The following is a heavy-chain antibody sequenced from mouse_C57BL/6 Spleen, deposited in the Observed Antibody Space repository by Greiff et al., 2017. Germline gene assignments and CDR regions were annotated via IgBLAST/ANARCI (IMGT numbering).Heavy chain of an antibody. D-gene: IGHD2-5*01. V-gene: IGHV3-6*01. J-gene: IGHJ4*01. CDR1: GYSITSGYY. CDR3: ARAPLYYSNYREYAMDY. Sequence: EVQRVESGPGLVKPSQSLSLTCSVTGYSITSGYYWNWIRQFPGNKLEWMGYISYDGSNNYNPSLKNRISITRDTSKNQFFLKLNSVTTEDTATYYCARAPLYYSNYREYAMDYWGQGTSVTVSS. CDR2: ISYDGSN.